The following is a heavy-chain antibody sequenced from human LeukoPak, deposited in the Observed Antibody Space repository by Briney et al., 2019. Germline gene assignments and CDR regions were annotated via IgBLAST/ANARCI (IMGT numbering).Heavy chain of an antibody. CDR3: ARIHSGYDHDAFDI. Sequence: ASAKVSCKASGYTFTGYYMHWVRQAPGQGLEWMGWINPNSGGTNYAQKFQGRVTMTRDTSISTAYMELSRLRSEDTAVYYCARIHSGYDHDAFDIWGQGTMVTVSS. CDR2: INPNSGGT. D-gene: IGHD5-12*01. V-gene: IGHV1-2*02. J-gene: IGHJ3*02. CDR1: GYTFTGYY.